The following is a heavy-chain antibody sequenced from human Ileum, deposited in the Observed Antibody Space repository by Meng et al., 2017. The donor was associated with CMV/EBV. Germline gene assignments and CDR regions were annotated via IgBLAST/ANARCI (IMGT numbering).Heavy chain of an antibody. CDR3: ARNYGSGNWNFFHY. V-gene: IGHV4-4*07. CDR1: GGSISNYY. Sequence: QVQLQAPGPGLVKTSETPSLTCSVSGGSISNYYWSWIRQPAGKGLEWIAHIYTSGTTNYNPSLKSRVTMSVDTSRTQFSLKLTSVTAADTAVYYCARNYGSGNWNFFHYWGQGTLVTVSS. CDR2: IYTSGTT. D-gene: IGHD3-10*01. J-gene: IGHJ4*02.